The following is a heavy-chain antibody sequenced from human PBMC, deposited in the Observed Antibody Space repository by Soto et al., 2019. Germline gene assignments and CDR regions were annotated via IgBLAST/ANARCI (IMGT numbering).Heavy chain of an antibody. CDR1: GFTFSSYA. Sequence: EVQLLESGGGLMQPGGSLRLSCAASGFTFSSYAMSWVRQAPGKGLEWVSAISGSGGSTYYADSVKGRFTISRDNSKNTLYLQMNSLRAEDTAVYYCAKHVQILYYYYYMDVWGKGTTVTVSS. CDR3: AKHVQILYYYYYMDV. J-gene: IGHJ6*03. V-gene: IGHV3-23*01. D-gene: IGHD3-9*01. CDR2: ISGSGGST.